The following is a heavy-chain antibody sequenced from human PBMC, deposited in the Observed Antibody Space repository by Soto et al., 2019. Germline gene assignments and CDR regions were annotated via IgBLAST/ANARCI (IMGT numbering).Heavy chain of an antibody. Sequence: EVHLVESGGGLVKPGGSLRLSCAASGFTFSSYSMNWVRQAPGKGLEWVSSISSSSSYIYYADSVKGRFTISRDNAKNSRYLQMNSLRAEATAVYYCAKREYSGQNDYWGQGTLVTVSP. CDR1: GFTFSSYS. J-gene: IGHJ4*02. CDR2: ISSSSSYI. D-gene: IGHD5-12*01. CDR3: AKREYSGQNDY. V-gene: IGHV3-21*01.